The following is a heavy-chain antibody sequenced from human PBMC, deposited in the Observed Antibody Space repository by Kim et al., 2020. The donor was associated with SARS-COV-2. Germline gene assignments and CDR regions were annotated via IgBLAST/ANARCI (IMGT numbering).Heavy chain of an antibody. Sequence: ASVKVSCKASGYTFTGYYMHWVRQAPGQGLEWMGWINPNSGGTNYAQKFQGRVTMTRDTSISTAYMELSRLRSDDTAVYYCARDLWSAGGLVGATDYFDYWGQGTLVTVSS. D-gene: IGHD1-26*01. CDR1: GYTFTGYY. J-gene: IGHJ4*02. CDR3: ARDLWSAGGLVGATDYFDY. CDR2: INPNSGGT. V-gene: IGHV1-2*02.